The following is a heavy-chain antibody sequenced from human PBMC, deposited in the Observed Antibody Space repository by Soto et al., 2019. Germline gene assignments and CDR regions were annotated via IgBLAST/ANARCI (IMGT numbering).Heavy chain of an antibody. CDR2: ISGSGGST. V-gene: IGHV3-23*01. Sequence: GGSLRLSCAASGFTFSSYAMSWVRQAPGKGLEWVSAISGSGGSTYYADSVKGRFTISRDNSKNTLYLQMNSLRAEDTAVYYCAKSERYFDWLRYYYMDVWGKGTTVTVS. J-gene: IGHJ6*03. D-gene: IGHD3-9*01. CDR1: GFTFSSYA. CDR3: AKSERYFDWLRYYYMDV.